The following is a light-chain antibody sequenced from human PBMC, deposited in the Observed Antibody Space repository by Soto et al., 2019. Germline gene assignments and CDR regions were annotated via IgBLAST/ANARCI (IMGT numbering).Light chain of an antibody. CDR1: SSDVGGYNY. CDR2: EVS. V-gene: IGLV2-8*01. Sequence: QSALTQPPSASAPPAQSLTIPCTGTSSDVGGYNYVSWYQQHPGKAPKLMIYEVSKRPSGVPDRFSGSKSGNTASLTVSGLQAEDEADYYCSSYAGSTWVFGGGTKLTVL. CDR3: SSYAGSTWV. J-gene: IGLJ3*02.